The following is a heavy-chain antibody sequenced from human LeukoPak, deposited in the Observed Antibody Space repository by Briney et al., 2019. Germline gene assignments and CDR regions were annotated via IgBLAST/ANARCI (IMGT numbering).Heavy chain of an antibody. CDR2: IYYSGST. CDR3: ARVSGHITYVDF. CDR1: GDSISSSSYY. Sequence: PSETLSLTCTVSGDSISSSSYYWGWIRQPPGKGLEWIGSIYYSGSTYYNPSLKSRITISVDTSKNQFSLKLSSVTAADTAVYYCARVSGHITYVDFWGQGTLVTVSS. J-gene: IGHJ4*02. V-gene: IGHV4-39*01. D-gene: IGHD3-10*01.